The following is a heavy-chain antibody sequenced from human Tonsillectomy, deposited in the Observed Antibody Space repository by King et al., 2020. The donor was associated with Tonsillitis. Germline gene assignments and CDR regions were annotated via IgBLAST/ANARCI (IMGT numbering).Heavy chain of an antibody. Sequence: QLQESGPGLVKPSETLSLTCTVSGGSMRNSSYYWGWIRQPPGKGLEWIGSFYYTGTTYFNTSLKSRVTISEDTSKNQFSLKMSSVTAADTAVYYCARRCSGTSCYDAFDLWGQGTMVTVSS. CDR2: FYYTGTT. CDR3: ARRCSGTSCYDAFDL. J-gene: IGHJ3*01. CDR1: GGSMRNSSYY. V-gene: IGHV4-39*01. D-gene: IGHD2-2*01.